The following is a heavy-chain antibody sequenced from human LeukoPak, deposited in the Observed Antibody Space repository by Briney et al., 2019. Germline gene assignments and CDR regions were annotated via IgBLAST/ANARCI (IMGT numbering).Heavy chain of an antibody. D-gene: IGHD1-26*01. CDR2: ISSSSSYI. J-gene: IGHJ5*02. V-gene: IGHV3-21*01. CDR1: GFTFSSYA. Sequence: GGSLRLSCAASGFTFSSYAMSWVRQAPGKGLEWVSSISSSSSYIYYADSVKGRFTISRDNAKNSLYLQMNSLRAEDTAVYYCARDVGRWELLPGTFDPWGQGTLVAVSS. CDR3: ARDVGRWELLPGTFDP.